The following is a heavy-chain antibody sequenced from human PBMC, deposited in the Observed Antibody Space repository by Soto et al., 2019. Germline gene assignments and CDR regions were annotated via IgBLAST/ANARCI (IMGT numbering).Heavy chain of an antibody. Sequence: QVQLQESGPGLVKPSQTLSLTCTVSGGSISSGGYYWSWIRQHPGKGLEWIGYIYYSGSTYYNPSLKRRVTISVDTSKNQFSLKLSSVTAADTAVYYCARDHTARVAAADVYYYYGMDVWGQGTTVTVSS. CDR2: IYYSGST. D-gene: IGHD6-13*01. V-gene: IGHV4-31*03. J-gene: IGHJ6*02. CDR3: ARDHTARVAAADVYYYYGMDV. CDR1: GGSISSGGYY.